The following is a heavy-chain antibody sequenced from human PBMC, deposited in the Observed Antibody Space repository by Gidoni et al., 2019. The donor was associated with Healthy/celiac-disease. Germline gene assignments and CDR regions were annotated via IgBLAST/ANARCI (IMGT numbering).Heavy chain of an antibody. J-gene: IGHJ3*02. CDR2: ISSSSSYI. Sequence: EVQLVESGGGLVKPGGSLSLSCAASGFTFRSYSMNCVRQAPGKGLEWVSSISSSSSYIYYADSVKGRFTISRDNAKNSLYLQMNSLRAEDTAVYYCARDGQQLVHDAFDIWGQGTMVTVSS. CDR1: GFTFRSYS. CDR3: ARDGQQLVHDAFDI. V-gene: IGHV3-21*01. D-gene: IGHD6-13*01.